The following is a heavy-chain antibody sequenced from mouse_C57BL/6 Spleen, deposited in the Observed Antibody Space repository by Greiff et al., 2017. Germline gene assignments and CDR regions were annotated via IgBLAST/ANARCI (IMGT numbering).Heavy chain of an antibody. D-gene: IGHD2-10*02. J-gene: IGHJ2*01. Sequence: EVHLVESGPGLVKPSQSLSLTCSVTGYSITSGYYWNWIRQFPGNKLEWMGYISYDGSNNYNPSLKNRISITRDTSKNQFFLKLNSVTTEDTATYYCAREAYEPFDYWGQGTTLAVSS. V-gene: IGHV3-6*01. CDR1: GYSITSGYY. CDR2: ISYDGSN. CDR3: AREAYEPFDY.